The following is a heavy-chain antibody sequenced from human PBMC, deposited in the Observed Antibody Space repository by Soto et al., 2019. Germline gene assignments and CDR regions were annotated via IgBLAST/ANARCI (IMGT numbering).Heavy chain of an antibody. CDR1: GYMFNSYG. Sequence: QVQLVQSGGEVKEPGASVKVSCKASGYMFNSYGMSWLRQATGQGLEWLGWISGYNGKTNYAQKFQGRITMTTETSTTTVYMDLKSLRSDDTAVYYCARDETYTSGWYFEVWGQGTLVTVPS. CDR3: ARDETYTSGWYFEV. CDR2: ISGYNGKT. D-gene: IGHD6-19*01. V-gene: IGHV1-18*01. J-gene: IGHJ4*02.